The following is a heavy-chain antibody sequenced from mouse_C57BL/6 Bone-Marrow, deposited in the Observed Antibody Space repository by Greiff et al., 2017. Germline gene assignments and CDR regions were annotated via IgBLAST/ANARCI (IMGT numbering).Heavy chain of an antibody. CDR3: ASNWIYYGNLRDY. V-gene: IGHV1-64*01. CDR1: GYTFTSYW. J-gene: IGHJ2*01. Sequence: QVQLQQPGAELVKPGASVKLSCKASGYTFTSYWMHWVKQRPGQGLEWIGMIHPNSGSTNYNEKFKSKATLTVDKSSSTSYMQLSSLTSEDSAVYYCASNWIYYGNLRDYWGQGTTLTVSS. CDR2: IHPNSGST. D-gene: IGHD2-1*01.